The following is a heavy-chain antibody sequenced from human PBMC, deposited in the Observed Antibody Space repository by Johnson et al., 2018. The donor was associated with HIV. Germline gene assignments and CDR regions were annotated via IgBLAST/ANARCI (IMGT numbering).Heavy chain of an antibody. CDR1: GFTFSSYA. V-gene: IGHV3-NL1*01. CDR2: INWNGGST. D-gene: IGHD5-18*01. J-gene: IGHJ3*01. Sequence: QVQLVESGGGVVQPGRSLRLSCAASGFTFSSYAMHWVRQAPGKGLEWVSGINWNGGSTGYADSVKGRFTISRDNSKNSLYLQMNTLRAEDTAVYYCARDQRGGYSYGDAFDFWGQGTVVSVST. CDR3: ARDQRGGYSYGDAFDF.